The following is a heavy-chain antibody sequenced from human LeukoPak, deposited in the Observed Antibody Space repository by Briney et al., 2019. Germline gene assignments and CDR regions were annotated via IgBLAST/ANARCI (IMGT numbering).Heavy chain of an antibody. V-gene: IGHV1-2*02. CDR1: GYAFSGYY. CDR3: ARVAHNYDLLTGYYPYLDYFDF. CDR2: INPNSGGT. Sequence: ASVKVSCKASGYAFSGYYMHWVRQAPGQGLEWMGWINPNSGGTYYAQKFQGRVTMTRDTSISTAYMELSRLRSDDTAVFYCARVAHNYDLLTGYYPYLDYFDFWGQGTLVTVSS. J-gene: IGHJ4*02. D-gene: IGHD3-9*01.